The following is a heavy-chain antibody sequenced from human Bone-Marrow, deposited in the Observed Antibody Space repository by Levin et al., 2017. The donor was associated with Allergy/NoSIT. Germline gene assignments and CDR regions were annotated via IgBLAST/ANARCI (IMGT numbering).Heavy chain of an antibody. CDR3: ANDGLYFQAMDV. Sequence: GESLKISCSASGFPFSSHAMSWVRQAPGKGLGWVSVISGSGGSTYYAVSVKGRFTISRDNSKNTLSLQMNSMRAEDTALYYCANDGLYFQAMDVWGQGTTVTVSS. V-gene: IGHV3-23*01. J-gene: IGHJ6*02. D-gene: IGHD2/OR15-2a*01. CDR1: GFPFSSHA. CDR2: ISGSGGST.